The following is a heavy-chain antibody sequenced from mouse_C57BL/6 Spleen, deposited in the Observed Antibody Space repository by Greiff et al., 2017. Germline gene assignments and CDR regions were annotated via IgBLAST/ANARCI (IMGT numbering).Heavy chain of an antibody. J-gene: IGHJ1*03. D-gene: IGHD2-2*01. CDR2: ISSGSSTI. V-gene: IGHV5-17*01. CDR3: ARYGYDWYFDV. CDR1: GFTLSDYG. Sequence: EVHLVESGGGLVKPGGSLKLSCAASGFTLSDYGMHWVRQAPEKGLEWVAYISSGSSTIYYADTVKGRFTISRDNAKNTLFLQMTSLRSEDTAMYYCARYGYDWYFDVWGTGTTVTVSS.